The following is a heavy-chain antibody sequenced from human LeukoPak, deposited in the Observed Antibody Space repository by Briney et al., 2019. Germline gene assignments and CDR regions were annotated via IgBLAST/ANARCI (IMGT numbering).Heavy chain of an antibody. D-gene: IGHD1-7*01. CDR2: INPNSVGT. CDR1: GYTFTGYY. CDR3: ARFLTGTTRGGGDY. Sequence: ASVKVSCKASGYTFTGYYMHWVRQAPGQGLEWVGWINPNSVGTNYAQKFQGRVTMTRDTSISAAYMELSRLRSDDTAVYYCARFLTGTTRGGGDYWGQGTLVTVSS. J-gene: IGHJ4*02. V-gene: IGHV1-2*02.